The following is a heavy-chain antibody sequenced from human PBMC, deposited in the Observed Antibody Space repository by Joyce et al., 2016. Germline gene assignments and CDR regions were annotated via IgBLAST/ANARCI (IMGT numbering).Heavy chain of an antibody. V-gene: IGHV4-34*01. CDR1: GGSLSGYY. CDR3: ARARRGIILARGEMGEYLQH. Sequence: QVQLQEWGAGLLKPSETLSLTCAVFGGSLSGYYWSWIRQAPGMGLEWIGEVNDRRRTNYNPALKSRATTSMDTSKNQFSRRLTTGTAADTAVYCCARARRGIILARGEMGEYLQHWGRGTVVIVSS. J-gene: IGHJ1*01. D-gene: IGHD3-10*01. CDR2: VNDRRRT.